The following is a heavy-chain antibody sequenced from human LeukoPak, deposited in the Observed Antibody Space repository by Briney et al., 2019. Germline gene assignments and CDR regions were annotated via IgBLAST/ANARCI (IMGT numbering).Heavy chain of an antibody. V-gene: IGHV1-69*04. CDR2: IIPILGIA. D-gene: IGHD3-10*01. CDR3: ARGPYYGSGRSYYYYYYMDV. Sequence: GASVKVSCKASGGTFSSYAISWVRQAPGQGLEWMGRIIPILGIANYAQKFQGRVTITADKSTSTAYMELSSLRSEDTAVYYCARGPYYGSGRSYYYYYYMDVWGKGTTVTVSS. CDR1: GGTFSSYA. J-gene: IGHJ6*03.